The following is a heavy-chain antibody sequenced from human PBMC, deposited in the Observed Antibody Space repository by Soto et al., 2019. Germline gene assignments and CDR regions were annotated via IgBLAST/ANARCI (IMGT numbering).Heavy chain of an antibody. Sequence: AETVSLTFAVVGDSVRGQCSTWIRESAGKGIAGFGEIDQSGGTNYNPSLKSRAIISDDTSKNQFSLTLNSLTAADTAVYYCAREDSYGSSGESLEVWGQGSTVS. CDR2: IDQSGGT. D-gene: IGHD3-16*01. CDR1: GDSVRGQC. J-gene: IGHJ6*02. V-gene: IGHV4-34*01. CDR3: AREDSYGSSGESLEV.